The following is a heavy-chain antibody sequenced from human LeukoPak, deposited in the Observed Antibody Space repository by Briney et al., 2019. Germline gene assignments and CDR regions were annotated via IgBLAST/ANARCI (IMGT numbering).Heavy chain of an antibody. V-gene: IGHV1-2*02. Sequence: ASVKVSCKASGYTFTGYYMHWVRQAPGQGLEWMGWINPNSGGTNYAQKFQGRVTMTRDTSTSTVYMELSSLRSEDTAVYYCARVGSYDILTGYSHFDYWGQGTLVTVSS. CDR3: ARVGSYDILTGYSHFDY. D-gene: IGHD3-9*01. J-gene: IGHJ4*02. CDR2: INPNSGGT. CDR1: GYTFTGYY.